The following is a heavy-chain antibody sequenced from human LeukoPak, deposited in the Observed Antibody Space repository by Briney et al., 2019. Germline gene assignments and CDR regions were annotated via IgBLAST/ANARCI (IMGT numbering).Heavy chain of an antibody. V-gene: IGHV4-39*01. CDR3: ASDYGADSGY. D-gene: IGHD4-23*01. J-gene: IGHJ4*02. CDR1: GGSISTSNYY. Sequence: SETLSLTCTVSGGSISTSNYYWAWIRQPPGKGLEWIGSIYFSGSTYYNPSLKSRVPMSVDTSNNQFSLKVTSVTAADTAVYYCASDYGADSGYWGQGTLVTVSS. CDR2: IYFSGST.